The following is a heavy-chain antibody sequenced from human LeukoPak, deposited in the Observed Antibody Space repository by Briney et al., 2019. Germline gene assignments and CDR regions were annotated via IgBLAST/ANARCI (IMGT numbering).Heavy chain of an antibody. V-gene: IGHV3-48*01. CDR2: ISSSSSTI. D-gene: IGHD1-26*01. J-gene: IGHJ4*02. Sequence: PGGSLRLSCAASGFTFSSYSMNWVRQAPGKGLEWVSYISSSSSTIYYADSVKGRFTISRDNAKNSLYLQMNSLRAEDTAVYYCAKIGGARPEEYYFDYWGQGTLVTVSS. CDR3: AKIGGARPEEYYFDY. CDR1: GFTFSSYS.